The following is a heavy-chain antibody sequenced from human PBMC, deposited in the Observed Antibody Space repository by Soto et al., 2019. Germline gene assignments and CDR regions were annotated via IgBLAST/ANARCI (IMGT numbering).Heavy chain of an antibody. CDR3: ARAASGYDYYFDY. D-gene: IGHD5-12*01. J-gene: IGHJ4*02. V-gene: IGHV1-69*12. CDR2: IIPIFGTA. Sequence: QVQLVQSGAEVKKPGSSVKVSCKASGGTFSSYAISWVRQAPVQGLEWMGGIIPIFGTANYAQKFQGRVTITADESTSTAYMELSSLRSADTAVYYCARAASGYDYYFDYWGQGTMVTVSS. CDR1: GGTFSSYA.